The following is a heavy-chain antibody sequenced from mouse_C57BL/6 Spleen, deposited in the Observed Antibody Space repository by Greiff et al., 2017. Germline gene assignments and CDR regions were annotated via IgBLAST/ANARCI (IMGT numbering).Heavy chain of an antibody. D-gene: IGHD1-1*01. CDR1: GFTFSSYA. V-gene: IGHV5-4*01. Sequence: DVQLVESGGGLVKPGGSLKLSWAASGFTFSSYAMSWVRQTPEKRLEWVATISDGGSYTYYPDNVKGRFTISRDNAKNNLYLQMSHLTSEDTAMYYGAKGAALAAYYFDYWGQGTTLTVSS. CDR2: ISDGGSYT. J-gene: IGHJ2*01. CDR3: AKGAALAAYYFDY.